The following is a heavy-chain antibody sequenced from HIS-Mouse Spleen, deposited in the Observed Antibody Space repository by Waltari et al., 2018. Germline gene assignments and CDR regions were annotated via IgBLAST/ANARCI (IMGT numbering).Heavy chain of an antibody. D-gene: IGHD6-19*01. V-gene: IGHV3-23*01. CDR3: ARSIAVAGYFDY. CDR2: ISGSGGST. Sequence: EVQLLESGGGLVQPGGSLRLSCAASGFTFSSYAMSRVRQAPGKGLEWVSAISGSGGSTYYADSVKGRFTISRDNSKNTLYLQMNSLRAEDTAVYYCARSIAVAGYFDYWGQGTLVTVSS. CDR1: GFTFSSYA. J-gene: IGHJ4*02.